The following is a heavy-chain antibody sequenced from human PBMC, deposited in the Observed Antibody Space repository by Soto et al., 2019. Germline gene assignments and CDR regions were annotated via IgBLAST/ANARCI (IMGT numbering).Heavy chain of an antibody. CDR3: ARGVVGAHHDACDI. V-gene: IGHV1-69*02. J-gene: IGHJ3*02. CDR2: IIPILGIA. D-gene: IGHD1-26*01. CDR1: GGTFSSYT. Sequence: QVQLVQSGAEVKKPGSSVKVSCKASGGTFSSYTISWVRQAPGQGLEWMGRIIPILGIANYAQKFKGRDTITADQSTSTAYMERSSMRSEDTAVYYCARGVVGAHHDACDIWGQGTMVTVSS.